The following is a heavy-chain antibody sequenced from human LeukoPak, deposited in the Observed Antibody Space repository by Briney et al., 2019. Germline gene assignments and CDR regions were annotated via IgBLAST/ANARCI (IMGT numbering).Heavy chain of an antibody. Sequence: SETLSLTCTVSGGSISGFHWSWIRQPPGKGLEWIGSMYYSGSTTYNPSLKSRVTTSADTTNNQFSLTLTSLTAADTAVYYCARHLPFSVTGGDDAFDVWGRGTVVTVSS. D-gene: IGHD3-16*01. J-gene: IGHJ3*01. V-gene: IGHV4-59*08. CDR1: GGSISGFH. CDR2: MYYSGST. CDR3: ARHLPFSVTGGDDAFDV.